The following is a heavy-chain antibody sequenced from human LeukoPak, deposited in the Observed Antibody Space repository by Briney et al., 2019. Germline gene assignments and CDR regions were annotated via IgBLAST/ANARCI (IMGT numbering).Heavy chain of an antibody. J-gene: IGHJ6*02. D-gene: IGHD3-10*01. Sequence: GGSLRLSCAASGFTFSSYAMSWARQAPGKGLEWVSAISATVGITSCADSVKGRFTISRDNSKNTLYLQMNSLRAEDTAVYYCAKGTMVRWDVWGQGTTVTVSS. V-gene: IGHV3-23*01. CDR2: ISATVGIT. CDR1: GFTFSSYA. CDR3: AKGTMVRWDV.